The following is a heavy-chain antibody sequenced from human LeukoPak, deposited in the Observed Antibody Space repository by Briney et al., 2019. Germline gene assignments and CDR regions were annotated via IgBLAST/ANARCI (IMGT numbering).Heavy chain of an antibody. CDR1: GGSISSGDYY. V-gene: IGHV4-30-4*01. J-gene: IGHJ4*02. D-gene: IGHD3-22*01. CDR2: IYYSGST. CDR3: ARAGDYYDSSGYWAY. Sequence: SQTLSLTCTVSGGSISSGDYYWSWIRQPPGKGLEWIGYIYYSGSTYYNPSLKSRVTISVDTSKNQFSLKLSSVTAADTAVYYCARAGDYYDSSGYWAYWGQGTLVTVSS.